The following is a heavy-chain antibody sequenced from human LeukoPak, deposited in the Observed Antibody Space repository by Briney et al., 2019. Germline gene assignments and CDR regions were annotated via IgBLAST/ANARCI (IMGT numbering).Heavy chain of an antibody. CDR3: ARHRGYSYGLGGAFDY. J-gene: IGHJ4*02. CDR2: IKQDGGEK. CDR1: GFTFSSYW. D-gene: IGHD5-18*01. Sequence: GGSLRLSCAASGFTFSSYWMTWVRQAPGKGLEWVANIKQDGGEKYYVDSVKGRFTISRDNAKNSLYLQMNSLRAEDTAVYYCARHRGYSYGLGGAFDYWGQGTLVTVSS. V-gene: IGHV3-7*01.